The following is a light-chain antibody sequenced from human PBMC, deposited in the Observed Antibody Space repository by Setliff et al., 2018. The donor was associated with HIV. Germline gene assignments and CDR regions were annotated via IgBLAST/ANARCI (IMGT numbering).Light chain of an antibody. CDR2: GAS. CDR3: QQYNNWPPEVT. J-gene: IGKJ1*01. V-gene: IGKV3-15*01. CDR1: QSISTN. Sequence: EIVMTQSPATLSVSPGDRATLSCRASQSISTNLAWYQQKPGQAPRLLIQGASTRATGVPARFSGNGSGTEFSLTISSLQSEDFAVYYCQQYNNWPPEVTFGQGTKVDIK.